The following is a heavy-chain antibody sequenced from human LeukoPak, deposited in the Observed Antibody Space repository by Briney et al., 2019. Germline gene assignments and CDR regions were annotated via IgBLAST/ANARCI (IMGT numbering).Heavy chain of an antibody. CDR3: ARDGSSGWYPTDY. CDR2: IKQDGSKK. D-gene: IGHD6-19*01. Sequence: GGSLRLSCAASGFTFSTYWMTWVRQAPGKGLEWVANIKQDGSKKYYVDSVKGRFTISRDNAKNSLYLQMNSLRVEDTAVYYCARDGSSGWYPTDYWGQGTLVTVSS. CDR1: GFTFSTYW. J-gene: IGHJ4*02. V-gene: IGHV3-7*01.